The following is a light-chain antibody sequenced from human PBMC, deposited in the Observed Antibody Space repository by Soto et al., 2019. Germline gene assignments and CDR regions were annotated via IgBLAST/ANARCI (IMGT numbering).Light chain of an antibody. Sequence: DMVMTQSPDYLAVSLGERATINCESSQSVLFTSNNKNYLAWYQQKPGQPPKLLLSWASARESGVPERFSGSGSGTLFTLSISSLQAEDVAVYYCQQYYTLPLTFGGGTKVDNK. J-gene: IGKJ4*01. V-gene: IGKV4-1*01. CDR3: QQYYTLPLT. CDR2: WAS. CDR1: QSVLFTSNNKNY.